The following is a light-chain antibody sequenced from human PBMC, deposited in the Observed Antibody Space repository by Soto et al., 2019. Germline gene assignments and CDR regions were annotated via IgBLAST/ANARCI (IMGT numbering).Light chain of an antibody. Sequence: EIVLTQSPDTLSLSPGERATLSCRASQSVRSSYLAWYQHKPGQAPRLLIYGASSRATGIPDRFSSSGSGTDFTLTISRLEPEDFAVYYCQQYGSSPYTFGQGTKLEIK. CDR3: QQYGSSPYT. V-gene: IGKV3-20*01. CDR1: QSVRSSY. CDR2: GAS. J-gene: IGKJ2*01.